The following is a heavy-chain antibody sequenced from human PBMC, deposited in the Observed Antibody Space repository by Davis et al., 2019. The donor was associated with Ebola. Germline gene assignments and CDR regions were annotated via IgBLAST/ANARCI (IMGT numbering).Heavy chain of an antibody. Sequence: MPSETLSLTCTVSGGSISSYYWSWIRQPPGKGLEWIGYIYYSGSTNYNPSLKSRVTISVDTSKNQFSLKLSSVTAADTAVYYCARGKYYYGMDVWGQGTTVTVS. CDR3: ARGKYYYGMDV. V-gene: IGHV4-59*01. J-gene: IGHJ6*02. CDR2: IYYSGST. CDR1: GGSISSYY.